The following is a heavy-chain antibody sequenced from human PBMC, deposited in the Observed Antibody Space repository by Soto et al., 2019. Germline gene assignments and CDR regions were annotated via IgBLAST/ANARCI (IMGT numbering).Heavy chain of an antibody. J-gene: IGHJ4*02. CDR3: ARVRAYGDYGTYRGVAYYFDY. Sequence: LSLTCTVSGGSISSYYWSWIRQPPGKGLEWIGYIYYSGSTNYNPSLKSRVTISVDTSKNQFSLKLSSVTAADTAVYYCARVRAYGDYGTYRGVAYYFDYWGQGTLVTVSS. CDR1: GGSISSYY. D-gene: IGHD4-17*01. V-gene: IGHV4-59*01. CDR2: IYYSGST.